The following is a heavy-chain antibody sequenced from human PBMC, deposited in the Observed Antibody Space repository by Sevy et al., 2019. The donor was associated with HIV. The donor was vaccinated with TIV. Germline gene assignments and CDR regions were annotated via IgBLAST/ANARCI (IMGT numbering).Heavy chain of an antibody. CDR1: GFTFSTYS. CDR2: ISSSSTYI. D-gene: IGHD4-17*01. CDR3: ARIDYGDYEIPREYYMGV. J-gene: IGHJ6*03. Sequence: GGSLRLSCAASGFTFSTYSMNWVRQAPGKGLEWVSSISSSSTYIYYADSVKGRFTISRNNAKNSLFLQMNSLRAEDKAVYFCARIDYGDYEIPREYYMGVWGKGTTVTVSS. V-gene: IGHV3-21*01.